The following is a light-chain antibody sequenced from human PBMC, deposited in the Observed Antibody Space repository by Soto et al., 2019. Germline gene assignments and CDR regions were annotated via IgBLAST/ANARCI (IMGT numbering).Light chain of an antibody. CDR2: SNN. Sequence: QSVLTQPPSASGTPGQRVTISCSGSSSNIGRNTVNWYQQLPGTAPKLLIYSNNQRPSGVPDRFSGSKSGTSASLAISGLQSEDEADYYCAAWDDSLNGFLFGGGTKLTVL. CDR1: SSNIGRNT. CDR3: AAWDDSLNGFL. V-gene: IGLV1-44*01. J-gene: IGLJ2*01.